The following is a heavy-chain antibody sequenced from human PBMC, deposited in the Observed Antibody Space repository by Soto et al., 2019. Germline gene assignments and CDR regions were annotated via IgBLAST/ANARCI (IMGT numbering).Heavy chain of an antibody. D-gene: IGHD3-9*01. Sequence: ASVKVSCTASGGTFSSYAISWVRQAPGQGLEWMGGIIPIFGTANYAQKFQGRVTITADKSTSTAYMELSSLRSEDTAVYYCARDRYDILTGPTSYYFDYWGQGTLVTVSS. CDR1: GGTFSSYA. J-gene: IGHJ4*02. CDR2: IIPIFGTA. V-gene: IGHV1-69*06. CDR3: ARDRYDILTGPTSYYFDY.